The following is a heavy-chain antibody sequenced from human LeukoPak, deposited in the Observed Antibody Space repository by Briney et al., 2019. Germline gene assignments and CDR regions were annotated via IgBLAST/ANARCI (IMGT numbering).Heavy chain of an antibody. CDR3: AREGRQDYVYFDC. CDR1: GDSISSYY. J-gene: IGHJ4*02. D-gene: IGHD4-17*01. Sequence: SETLSLTCTVSGDSISSYYWSWIRQPPGKGLEWMGYINYSGNTNYNPSLKSRVTISVDTSKNHFSLRLTSVTAADTAVYYCAREGRQDYVYFDCWGQGTLVTISS. V-gene: IGHV4-59*01. CDR2: INYSGNT.